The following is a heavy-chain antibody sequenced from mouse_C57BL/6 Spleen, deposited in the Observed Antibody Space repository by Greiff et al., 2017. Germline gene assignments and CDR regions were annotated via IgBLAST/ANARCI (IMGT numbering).Heavy chain of an antibody. CDR2: IHPSDSDT. D-gene: IGHD1-1*01. CDR1: GYTFTSYW. CDR3: APYYYGSSPWFAY. J-gene: IGHJ3*01. Sequence: QVQLQQPGAELVKPGASVKVSCKASGYTFTSYWMHWVKQRPGQGLEWIGRIHPSDSDTNYNQKFTGKATLTVDKSSSTAYMQLSRLTSEASAVYYWAPYYYGSSPWFAYWGQGTLVTVSA. V-gene: IGHV1-74*01.